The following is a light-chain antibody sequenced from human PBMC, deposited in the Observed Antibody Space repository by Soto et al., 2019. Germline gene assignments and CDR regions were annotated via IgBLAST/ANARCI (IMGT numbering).Light chain of an antibody. CDR2: DAS. CDR3: QQYNNWPRPWT. CDR1: QSVTSY. V-gene: IGKV3-15*01. Sequence: EVVLTQSPATLSLSPGERATLSCRASQSVTSYLAWYQQRPGQAPRLLIYDASRRATGIPARFSGRGSGTEFTLTISSLQSEDFAIYYCQQYNNWPRPWTFGPGTKVDI. J-gene: IGKJ1*01.